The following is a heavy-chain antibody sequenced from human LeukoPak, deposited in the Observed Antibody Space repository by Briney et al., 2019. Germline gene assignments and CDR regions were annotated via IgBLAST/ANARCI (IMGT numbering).Heavy chain of an antibody. D-gene: IGHD3-3*01. V-gene: IGHV1-18*01. CDR3: AREGPNAYYDFWNGYYHYYYYMDV. Sequence: ASVKVSCKASGYTFTSYGISWVRQAPGQGLEWMGWISAYNGNTNYAQKLQGRVTMTTDTSTSTAYMELRSLRSDDTAVYYCAREGPNAYYDFWNGYYHYYYYMDVWGKGTTVTVSS. J-gene: IGHJ6*03. CDR2: ISAYNGNT. CDR1: GYTFTSYG.